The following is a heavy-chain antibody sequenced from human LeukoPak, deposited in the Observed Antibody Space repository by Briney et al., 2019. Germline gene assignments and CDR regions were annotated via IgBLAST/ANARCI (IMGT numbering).Heavy chain of an antibody. D-gene: IGHD6-13*01. V-gene: IGHV6-1*01. CDR3: AMGAAAGFYYYYGMDV. CDR2: TYYRSKWYN. J-gene: IGHJ6*02. CDR1: GDSVSSNSAA. Sequence: SQTLSLTCAISGDSVSSNSAAWNWIRQSPSRGLEWLGRTYYRSKWYNDYAVSVKSRITINPDTSKNQFSLQLNSVTPEDTAVYYCAMGAAAGFYYYYGMDVWGQGTTVTVSS.